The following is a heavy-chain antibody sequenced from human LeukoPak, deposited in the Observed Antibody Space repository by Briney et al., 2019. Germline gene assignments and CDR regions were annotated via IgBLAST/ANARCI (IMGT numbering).Heavy chain of an antibody. J-gene: IGHJ4*02. CDR1: GFTFSSYG. V-gene: IGHV3-23*01. CDR3: AKVRAYYHSSGYFY. D-gene: IGHD3-22*01. Sequence: PGGSLRLSCAASGFTFSSYGMSWVRQAPGKGLEWVSAISGSGGSTYYADSVKGRFTISRDNSKNTLYLQMNSLRAGDTAVYYCAKVRAYYHSSGYFYWGQGTLVTVSS. CDR2: ISGSGGST.